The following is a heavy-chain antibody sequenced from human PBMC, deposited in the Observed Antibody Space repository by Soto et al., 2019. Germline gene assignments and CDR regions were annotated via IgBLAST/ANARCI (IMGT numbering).Heavy chain of an antibody. D-gene: IGHD6-19*01. J-gene: IGHJ4*02. CDR2: ISGSGGST. V-gene: IGHV3-23*01. CDR3: AKLDSSGWYVY. CDR1: GFTFSSYA. Sequence: LMLSRAASGFTFSSYAMSLVRQAPGKGLEWVSAISGSGGSTYYADSVKGRFTISRDNSKNTLYLQMNSLRAEDTAVYYCAKLDSSGWYVYWGQGTLVTVSS.